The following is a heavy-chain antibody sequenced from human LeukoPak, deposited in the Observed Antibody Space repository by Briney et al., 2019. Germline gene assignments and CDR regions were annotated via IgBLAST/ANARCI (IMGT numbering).Heavy chain of an antibody. V-gene: IGHV4-59*01. CDR1: GGSISSYY. J-gene: IGHJ4*02. CDR3: AREGSSCSWDY. Sequence: SETLSLTCTVSGGSISSYYWSWMRQPPGKGLEWIGYIYYSGSTNYNPSLKSRVTISVDTSKNQFSLKLSSVTAADTAVYYCAREGSSCSWDYWGQGTLVTVSS. CDR2: IYYSGST. D-gene: IGHD6-13*01.